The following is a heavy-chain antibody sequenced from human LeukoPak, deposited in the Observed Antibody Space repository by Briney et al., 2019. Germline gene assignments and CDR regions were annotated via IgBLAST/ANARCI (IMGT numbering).Heavy chain of an antibody. J-gene: IGHJ5*02. V-gene: IGHV3-30*18. CDR3: AKDLSSGSYPNWFDP. D-gene: IGHD3-10*01. CDR2: ISYDGSNK. CDR1: GFTFSSYG. Sequence: GRSLRLSCAASGFTFSSYGMHWVRQAPGKGLEWVAVISYDGSNKYYADSVKGRFTLSRDNSKNTLYLQMNSLRAEDTAVYYCAKDLSSGSYPNWFDPWGQGTLVTVSS.